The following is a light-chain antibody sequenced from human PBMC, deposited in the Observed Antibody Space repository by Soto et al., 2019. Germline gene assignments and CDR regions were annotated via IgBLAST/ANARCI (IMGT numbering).Light chain of an antibody. CDR1: QGINSY. J-gene: IGKJ5*01. Sequence: DIHLTQSPSFLSASVGDRVTITCRASQGINSYLAWYQQKPGKVPKLLIYAASTLQSGVPSRFSGSGSGTEFTLTISSLQPEDFATYYCQHINSYPITFGQGTRLEIK. V-gene: IGKV1-9*01. CDR2: AAS. CDR3: QHINSYPIT.